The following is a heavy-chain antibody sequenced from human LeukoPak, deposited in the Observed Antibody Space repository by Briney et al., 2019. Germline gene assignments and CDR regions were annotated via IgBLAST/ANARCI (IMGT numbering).Heavy chain of an antibody. CDR1: GYRFTSYW. CDR2: IYPDDSDT. Sequence: GESLKISCKGSGYRFTSYWIGWVRQIPGKGLEWMGIIYPDDSDTRYSSSFQGQVTISAETSITNAYLQWSSVKAWGTAMYYCARVEKEFDGWRPSGFWGRGTLVPVSS. V-gene: IGHV5-51*01. J-gene: IGHJ4*02. D-gene: IGHD5-24*01. CDR3: ARVEKEFDGWRPSGF.